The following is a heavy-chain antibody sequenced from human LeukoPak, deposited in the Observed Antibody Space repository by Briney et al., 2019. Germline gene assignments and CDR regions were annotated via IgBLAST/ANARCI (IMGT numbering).Heavy chain of an antibody. J-gene: IGHJ5*02. D-gene: IGHD3-3*01. Sequence: ASVKVSCKASGYTFTSYGISWVRQAPGQGLEWMGWISDYNGNTNYAQKLQGRVTMTTDTSTSTAYMELRSLRSDDTAVYYCARDFYSITIFGVATSDNWFDPWGQGTLVTVSS. CDR3: ARDFYSITIFGVATSDNWFDP. CDR2: ISDYNGNT. V-gene: IGHV1-18*01. CDR1: GYTFTSYG.